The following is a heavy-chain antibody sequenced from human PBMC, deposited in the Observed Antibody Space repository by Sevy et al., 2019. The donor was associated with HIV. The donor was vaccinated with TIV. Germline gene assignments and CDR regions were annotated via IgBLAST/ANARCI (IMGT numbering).Heavy chain of an antibody. CDR1: GISVSNNY. CDR2: IYSGGST. V-gene: IGHV3-66*01. CDR3: VRDVFKWGWNGQNYYYGVDV. D-gene: IGHD1-1*01. J-gene: IGHJ6*02. Sequence: GGSLRLSCAASGISVSNNYMSWVRQAPGKGLEWVSVIYSGGSTYNADSVKGRFTISRDNSKNTRYLQMNGLRAEDTAVYYCVRDVFKWGWNGQNYYYGVDVWGQGTTVTVSS.